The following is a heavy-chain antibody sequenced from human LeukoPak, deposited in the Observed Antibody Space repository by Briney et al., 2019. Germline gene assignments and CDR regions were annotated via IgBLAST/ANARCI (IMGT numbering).Heavy chain of an antibody. D-gene: IGHD5-18*01. J-gene: IGHJ4*02. Sequence: SGGSLRLSCAASGFSFADYGMSWVRQAPGKGLEWVSGINWNGGSTGYAGSVRGRFTISRDNAKGSLYLQMNSLRAEDSAIYYCASSGYTHAFDYWGQGTLVTVSS. V-gene: IGHV3-20*04. CDR3: ASSGYTHAFDY. CDR2: INWNGGST. CDR1: GFSFADYG.